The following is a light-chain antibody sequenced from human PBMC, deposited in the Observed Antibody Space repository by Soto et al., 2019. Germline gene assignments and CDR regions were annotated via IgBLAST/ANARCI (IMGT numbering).Light chain of an antibody. J-gene: IGLJ3*02. Sequence: QSVLTQPASVSGSPGQSITISCTGTSRDIGAFNYVSWYQQHPDKAPKLLISEVNNRPSGVSHRFSGSKSGNTASLTISGLQPADEADYYCRSYTTSGTYVLFGGGTKVTVL. V-gene: IGLV2-14*01. CDR3: RSYTTSGTYVL. CDR2: EVN. CDR1: SRDIGAFNY.